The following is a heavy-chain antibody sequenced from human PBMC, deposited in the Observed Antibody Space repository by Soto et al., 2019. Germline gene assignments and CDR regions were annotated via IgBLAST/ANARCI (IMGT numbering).Heavy chain of an antibody. J-gene: IGHJ5*02. D-gene: IGHD2-15*01. CDR1: GYSFTSYW. V-gene: IGHV5-10-1*01. CDR3: ARWGYCSGGSCYGFDP. Sequence: EVQLVQSGAEVKKPGESLRISCKGSGYSFTSYWISWVRQMPGKGLEWMGRIDPSDSYTNYSPSFQGHVTISADKSISPAYLQWSSLKASDTAMYYCARWGYCSGGSCYGFDPWGQGTLVTVSS. CDR2: IDPSDSYT.